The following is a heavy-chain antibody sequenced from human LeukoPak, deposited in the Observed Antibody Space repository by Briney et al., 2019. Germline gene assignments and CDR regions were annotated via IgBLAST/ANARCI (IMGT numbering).Heavy chain of an antibody. CDR2: IYNTGSA. Sequence: SETLSLTCNVSGASISSHYWNWIRQPAGKGLEWVGRIYNTGSANYNPSPKSRVTMSLDTSRNQTSLKLTSVTAADTAVYYCARDVFFRAHNWFDPWGQGTLVTVSS. D-gene: IGHD2/OR15-2a*01. V-gene: IGHV4-4*07. J-gene: IGHJ5*02. CDR3: ARDVFFRAHNWFDP. CDR1: GASISSHY.